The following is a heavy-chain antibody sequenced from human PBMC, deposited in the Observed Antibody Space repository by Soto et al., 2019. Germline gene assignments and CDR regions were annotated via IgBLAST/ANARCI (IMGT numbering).Heavy chain of an antibody. CDR2: IKSKTDGGTT. D-gene: IGHD1-7*01. Sequence: EVQLVESGGGLVKPGGSLRLSCAASGFTFSNAWMSWVRQAPGKGLEWVGRIKSKTDGGTTDYAAPVKGRFTISRDDSKNTLYLQMNSLKTEDTAVYYCTTDSVTGTTAVDYWGQGTLVTVSS. V-gene: IGHV3-15*01. CDR1: GFTFSNAW. J-gene: IGHJ4*02. CDR3: TTDSVTGTTAVDY.